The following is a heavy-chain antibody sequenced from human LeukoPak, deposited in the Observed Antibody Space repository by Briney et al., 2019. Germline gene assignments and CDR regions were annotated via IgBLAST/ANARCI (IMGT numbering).Heavy chain of an antibody. CDR3: ARDPQWLVRFGYFDY. CDR2: ISYDGSNK. CDR1: GFTFSSYA. V-gene: IGHV3-30-3*01. Sequence: PGGSLRLSCAASGFTFSSYAMHWVRQAPGKGLEWVAVISYDGSNKYYADSVKGRFTISRDNSKNTLYLQMNSLRAEDTAVYYCARDPQWLVRFGYFDYWGQGTLVTVSS. D-gene: IGHD6-19*01. J-gene: IGHJ4*02.